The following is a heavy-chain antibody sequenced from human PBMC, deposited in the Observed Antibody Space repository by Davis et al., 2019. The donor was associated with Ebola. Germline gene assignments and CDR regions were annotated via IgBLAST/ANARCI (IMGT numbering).Heavy chain of an antibody. D-gene: IGHD3-9*01. J-gene: IGHJ4*02. CDR2: INPDGSFT. CDR3: ASRRGGPQNGWDILAGYP. Sequence: PGGSLRLSCAASGFTFSNYIMSWVRQSPGKGLVWVSRINPDGSFTDYADSVRGRFTISRDNAKNSLYLQMNSLRAEDTAVYYCASRRGGPQNGWDILAGYPWGQGTLVTVSS. CDR1: GFTFSNYI. V-gene: IGHV3-21*01.